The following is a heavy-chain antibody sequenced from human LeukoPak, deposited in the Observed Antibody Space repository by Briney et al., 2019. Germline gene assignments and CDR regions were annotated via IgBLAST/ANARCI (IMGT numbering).Heavy chain of an antibody. CDR3: ARTSLSGYYYYGMDV. V-gene: IGHV4-39*07. Sequence: PSETLSLTCTVSGGSISSSYYYWGWIRQPPGKGLEWIGSIYYSGSTNYNPSLKSRATISVDTSKNQFSLKLSSVTAADTAVYYCARTSLSGYYYYGMDVWGQGTTVTVSS. CDR2: IYYSGST. CDR1: GGSISSSYYY. J-gene: IGHJ6*02. D-gene: IGHD1-14*01.